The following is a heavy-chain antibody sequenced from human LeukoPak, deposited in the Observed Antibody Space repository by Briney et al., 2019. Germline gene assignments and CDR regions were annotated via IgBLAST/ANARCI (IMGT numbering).Heavy chain of an antibody. CDR2: ISYDGSNK. V-gene: IGHV3-30-3*01. Sequence: GRSLRLSCAASGFTFSSYAMHWVRQAPGKGLEWVAVISYDGSNKYYADSVKGRFTISRDNSKNTLYLQMNSLRAEDTAVYYCARERELLWFGEFNYYYYYYGMDVWGQGTTVTVSS. CDR3: ARERELLWFGEFNYYYYYYGMDV. CDR1: GFTFSSYA. D-gene: IGHD3-10*01. J-gene: IGHJ6*02.